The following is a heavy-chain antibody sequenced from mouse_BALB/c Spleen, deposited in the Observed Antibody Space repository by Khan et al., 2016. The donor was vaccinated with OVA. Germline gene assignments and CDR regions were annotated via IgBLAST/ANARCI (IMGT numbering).Heavy chain of an antibody. CDR2: ISYSGST. D-gene: IGHD1-2*01. V-gene: IGHV3-2*02. CDR3: ARTARIKY. CDR1: GYSITSGYG. Sequence: EVKLEESGPGLVKPSQSLSLTCTVTGYSITSGYGWNWIRQFPGNKLEWMGYISYSGSTNYNPSLKSRISINRDSSKNQFFLQLNSMTTEDTATYYCARTARIKYWGQGTTLTVSS. J-gene: IGHJ2*01.